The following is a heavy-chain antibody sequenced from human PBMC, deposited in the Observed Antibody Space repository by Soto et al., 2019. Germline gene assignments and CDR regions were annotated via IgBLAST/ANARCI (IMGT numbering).Heavy chain of an antibody. Sequence: EVQLVESGGGLVKSGGSLRLSCAASGFTFNYAWMTWVRQAPGKGLEWVGRIKSKTDGGTTDYAAPVKGRFTISREDSSNTLYLQMNSLKTEDTAMYYCTTDRMDIWGQGTTVTVSS. V-gene: IGHV3-15*01. CDR3: TTDRMDI. J-gene: IGHJ6*02. CDR1: GFTFNYAW. CDR2: IKSKTDGGTT.